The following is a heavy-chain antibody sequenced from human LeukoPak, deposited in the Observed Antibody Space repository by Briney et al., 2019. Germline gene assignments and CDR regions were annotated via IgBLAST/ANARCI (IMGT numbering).Heavy chain of an antibody. D-gene: IGHD1-26*01. J-gene: IGHJ3*02. V-gene: IGHV3-21*01. CDR3: ARGGDYCGRFDAFDI. Sequence: GGSLRLSCAASGFTFSSYSMDWVRQAPGKGLEWVSSISSSSSYIYYADSVKGRFTISRDNAKNSLYLQMKSLRAEDTAVYYCARGGDYCGRFDAFDIWGQGTMVTVSS. CDR2: ISSSSSYI. CDR1: GFTFSSYS.